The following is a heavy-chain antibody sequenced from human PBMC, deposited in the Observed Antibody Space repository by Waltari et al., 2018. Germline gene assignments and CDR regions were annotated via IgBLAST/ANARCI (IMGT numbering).Heavy chain of an antibody. CDR2: FVPEDGET. Sequence: QVQLVQSGAEVKKPGASVKVSCKVSGYTLTELSMHWVRQAPGKGLEWMGGFVPEDGETSYAQKFQGRVTITADKSTSTAYMELSSLRSEDTAVYYCAGWGVVAANYYGMDVWGQGTTVTVSS. CDR1: GYTLTELS. D-gene: IGHD2-15*01. J-gene: IGHJ6*02. V-gene: IGHV1-24*01. CDR3: AGWGVVAANYYGMDV.